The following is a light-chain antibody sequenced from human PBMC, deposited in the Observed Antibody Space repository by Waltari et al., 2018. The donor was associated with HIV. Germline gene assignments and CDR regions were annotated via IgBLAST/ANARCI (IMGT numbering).Light chain of an antibody. V-gene: IGLV2-18*02. CDR1: SSDIGAYNR. CDR2: EVT. CDR3: SSYTTSSTWV. Sequence: QSALTQPPSVSGSLGQSVTISCTGTSSDIGAYNRVSWYQQSPGTAPKLRIYEVTPRSSGVPVRFSGSKSGNTASLTISGLQADDEADYYCSSYTTSSTWVFGGGTKLTVL. J-gene: IGLJ3*02.